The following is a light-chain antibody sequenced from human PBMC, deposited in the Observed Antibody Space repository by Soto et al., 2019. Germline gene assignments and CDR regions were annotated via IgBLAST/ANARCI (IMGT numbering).Light chain of an antibody. J-gene: IGKJ1*01. CDR3: QQYTSYSLT. V-gene: IGKV1-5*01. Sequence: DIQMTQSPSCLSASVGDRVTITCRASQSISSYLNWYQQKPGKAPKLLIYDASSLQSGVPSRFSGSGSATEFTLTISGLQPDDFATYYCQQYTSYSLTFGQGTKVDIK. CDR1: QSISSY. CDR2: DAS.